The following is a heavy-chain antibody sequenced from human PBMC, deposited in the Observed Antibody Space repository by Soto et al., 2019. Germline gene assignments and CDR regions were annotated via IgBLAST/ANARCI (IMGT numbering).Heavy chain of an antibody. V-gene: IGHV3-33*01. Sequence: GGSLRLSCAASGFTFSSYGMHWVRQAPGKGLEWVAVIWYDGSNKYYADSVKGRFTISRDNSKNTLYLQMNSLRAEDTAVYYCARVIIGVVSYYGMDVWGQGTTVTVSS. J-gene: IGHJ6*02. CDR2: IWYDGSNK. D-gene: IGHD3-3*01. CDR3: ARVIIGVVSYYGMDV. CDR1: GFTFSSYG.